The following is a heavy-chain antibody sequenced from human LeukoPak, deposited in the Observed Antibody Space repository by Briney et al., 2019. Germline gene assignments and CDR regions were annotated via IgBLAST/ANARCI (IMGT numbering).Heavy chain of an antibody. CDR2: IYPGDSDT. J-gene: IGHJ3*02. Sequence: GESLKISCKGSGYSFTSYWIGWVRQMPGKGLEWMGIIYPGDSDTGYSPSFQGQVTISADKSISTAYLQWSSLKASDTAMYYCARHQDDILTGYADAFDIWGQGTMVTVSS. V-gene: IGHV5-51*01. CDR1: GYSFTSYW. D-gene: IGHD3-9*01. CDR3: ARHQDDILTGYADAFDI.